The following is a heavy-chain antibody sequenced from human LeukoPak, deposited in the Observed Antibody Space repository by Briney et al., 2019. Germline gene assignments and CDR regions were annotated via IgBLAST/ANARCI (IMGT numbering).Heavy chain of an antibody. J-gene: IGHJ3*02. Sequence: GASVKVSCKASGGTFSSYAISWVRQAPGQGLEWMGRIIPILGIANYAQKFQGRVTITADKSTSTAYMELSSLRAGDTAVYYCARGRITMVRGVTGDAFDIWGQGTMVTVSS. CDR2: IIPILGIA. CDR1: GGTFSSYA. CDR3: ARGRITMVRGVTGDAFDI. D-gene: IGHD3-10*01. V-gene: IGHV1-69*04.